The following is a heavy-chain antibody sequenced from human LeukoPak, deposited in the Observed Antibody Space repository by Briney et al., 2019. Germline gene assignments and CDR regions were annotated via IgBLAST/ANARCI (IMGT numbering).Heavy chain of an antibody. CDR1: GGSISSGDYY. V-gene: IGHV4-30-4*01. Sequence: PSETLSLTCTVSGGSISSGDYYWSWIRQPPGKGLEWIGYIYYSGSTYYNPSLKSRVTISVDTSKNQFSLKLSSVTAADTAVYYCARFYGSLYAFDIWGQGTMVTVSS. D-gene: IGHD2/OR15-2a*01. CDR3: ARFYGSLYAFDI. J-gene: IGHJ3*02. CDR2: IYYSGST.